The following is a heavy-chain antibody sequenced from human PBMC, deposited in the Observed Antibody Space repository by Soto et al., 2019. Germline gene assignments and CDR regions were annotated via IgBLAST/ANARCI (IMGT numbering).Heavy chain of an antibody. CDR3: AASIFYYGMDV. CDR2: IYPGDSDT. V-gene: IGHV5-51*01. CDR1: GYTFTNYW. Sequence: ESLKISCKGSGYTFTNYWIGWVRQMPGKGPEWMGIIYPGDSDTRYNPSFQGQVTISADKSITTTYLQWSSLKASDTAIYYCAASIFYYGMDVWGQGTTVTVS. J-gene: IGHJ6*02.